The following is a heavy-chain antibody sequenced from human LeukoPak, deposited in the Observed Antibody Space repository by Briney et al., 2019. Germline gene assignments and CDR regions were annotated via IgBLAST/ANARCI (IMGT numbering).Heavy chain of an antibody. CDR1: GGSVSSGSYY. CDR3: AKAMSGSLYYFDY. D-gene: IGHD3-10*01. Sequence: SETLSLTCTVSGGSVSSGSYYWSWIRQPPGKGLEWIGYIYYSGSTNYNPSLKSRVTISVDTSKNQFSLKLSSVTAADTAVYYCAKAMSGSLYYFDYWGQGTLVTVPS. V-gene: IGHV4-61*01. J-gene: IGHJ4*02. CDR2: IYYSGST.